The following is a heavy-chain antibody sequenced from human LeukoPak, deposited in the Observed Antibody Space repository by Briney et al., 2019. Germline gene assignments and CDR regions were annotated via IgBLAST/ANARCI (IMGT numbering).Heavy chain of an antibody. CDR1: GFTFDDYG. V-gene: IGHV3-20*04. J-gene: IGHJ4*02. D-gene: IGHD6-13*01. CDR3: ARERGIAAAGTFSDY. CDR2: INWNGGST. Sequence: GGSLRLSCAASGFTFDDYGMSWVRQAPGKGLGWVSGINWNGGSTGYADSVKGRFTISRDNAKNSLYLQMNSLRAEDTALYYCARERGIAAAGTFSDYWGQGTLVTVSS.